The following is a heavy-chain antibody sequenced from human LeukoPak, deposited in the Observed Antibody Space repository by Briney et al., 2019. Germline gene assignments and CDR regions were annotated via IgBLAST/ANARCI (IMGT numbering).Heavy chain of an antibody. Sequence: SQTLSLTCTVSGGSISSGGYYWSWIRQPAGKGLEYIGRIYSTGSTNYNPSLRSRATISVDTSQNHLSLNLSSVTAADTAVYYCARDDVVGSNQDWGQGTLVTVSS. J-gene: IGHJ4*02. CDR3: ARDDVVGSNQD. D-gene: IGHD2-15*01. CDR1: GGSISSGGYY. CDR2: IYSTGST. V-gene: IGHV4-61*02.